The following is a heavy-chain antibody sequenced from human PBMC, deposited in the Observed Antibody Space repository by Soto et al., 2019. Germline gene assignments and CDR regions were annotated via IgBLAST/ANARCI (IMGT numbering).Heavy chain of an antibody. CDR3: ARRNYDSSGYYLDY. D-gene: IGHD3-22*01. CDR2: IYYSGST. J-gene: IGHJ4*02. V-gene: IGHV4-59*08. CDR1: GGSISSYY. Sequence: SETLSLTCTVSGGSISSYYWSWIRQPPGKGLEWIGYIYYSGSTNYNPSLKSRVTISVDTSKNQFSLKLSSVTAADTAVYYCARRNYDSSGYYLDYWGQGTLVTVSS.